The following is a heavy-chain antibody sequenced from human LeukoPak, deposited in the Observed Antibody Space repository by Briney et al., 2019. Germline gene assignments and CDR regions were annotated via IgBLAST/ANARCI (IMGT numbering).Heavy chain of an antibody. Sequence: PGGSLRLSCAASGFTFSSYAMHWVRQAPGKGLEWVAVISYDGSNKYYADSVKGRFTISRDNSKNTLYLQMNSLRAEDTAVYYCARGRTPRGYFDYWGQGTLVTVSS. D-gene: IGHD3-10*01. J-gene: IGHJ4*02. CDR2: ISYDGSNK. V-gene: IGHV3-30-3*01. CDR1: GFTFSSYA. CDR3: ARGRTPRGYFDY.